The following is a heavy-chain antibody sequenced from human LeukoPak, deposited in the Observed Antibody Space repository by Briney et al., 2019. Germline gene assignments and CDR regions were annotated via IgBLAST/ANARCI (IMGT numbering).Heavy chain of an antibody. Sequence: PGGSLRLSCAASGFTFSGYAMNWVRQAPGKGLEWVAYISSSSGTIYYTDSVKGRFTISRDNSKNTLYLQMNSLRAEDTAVYYCARDSVINYYDSSGYSSWFDPWGQGTLVTVSS. CDR1: GFTFSGYA. J-gene: IGHJ5*02. CDR2: ISSSSGTI. V-gene: IGHV3-48*01. CDR3: ARDSVINYYDSSGYSSWFDP. D-gene: IGHD3-22*01.